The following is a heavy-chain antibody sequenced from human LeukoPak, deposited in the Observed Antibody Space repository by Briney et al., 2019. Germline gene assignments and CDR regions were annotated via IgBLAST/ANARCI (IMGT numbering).Heavy chain of an antibody. Sequence: RSSETLSLTCTVSGGSISSSSYYWGWIRQPPGKGLEWIGSIYYSGSTYYNPSLKSRVTISVDTSKNHFSLKLSSVTAADTAVYYCARGPSRVPSYWGQGTLVTVSS. CDR1: GGSISSSSYY. V-gene: IGHV4-39*02. CDR3: ARGPSRVPSY. CDR2: IYYSGST. J-gene: IGHJ4*02.